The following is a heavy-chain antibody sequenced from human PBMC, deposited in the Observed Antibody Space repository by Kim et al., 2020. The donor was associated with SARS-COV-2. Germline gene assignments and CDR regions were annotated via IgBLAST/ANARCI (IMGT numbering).Heavy chain of an antibody. CDR3: VRHDIGGAYDLDY. V-gene: IGHV3-53*04. D-gene: IGHD3-22*01. Sequence: GGSLRLSCAASGFTVSSNYLSWVRQAPGKGLEWVSVIYSGGSTSYADSVKDRFTISRHNSKNTLYLQMNSLRAEDTAGFYCVRHDIGGAYDLDYWGQGTL. J-gene: IGHJ4*02. CDR2: IYSGGST. CDR1: GFTVSSNY.